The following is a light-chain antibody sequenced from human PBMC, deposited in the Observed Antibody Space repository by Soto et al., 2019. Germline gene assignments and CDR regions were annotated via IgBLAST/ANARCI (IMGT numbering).Light chain of an antibody. CDR3: MQATQLPRT. CDR1: ESLVDSAGNTY. V-gene: IGKV2-24*01. J-gene: IGKJ1*01. CDR2: EIS. Sequence: DIVMTQTPLSSPVTLGQPASISCRSSESLVDSAGNTYLSWLQQRPGQSPRLLIYEISNRFSGVXDKXSGSGAGTDFTLKISSVEAEDVGVYYCMQATQLPRTFGQGTKVELK.